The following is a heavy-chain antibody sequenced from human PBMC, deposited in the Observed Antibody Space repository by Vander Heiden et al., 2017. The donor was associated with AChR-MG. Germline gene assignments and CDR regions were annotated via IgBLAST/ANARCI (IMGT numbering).Heavy chain of an antibody. CDR1: RFRFGRYA. Sequence: EVQILESGGGVLEPGESLRISCAASRFRFGRYALNWVRQAPGKGLEWVSSIIDSGDNTYYADSVKGRFTISRDNSKNTVYLQMTSLRVEDTALYYCARGGRIAPRPDFEYWGQGTLVTVSS. J-gene: IGHJ4*02. CDR3: ARGGRIAPRPDFEY. V-gene: IGHV3-23*01. CDR2: IIDSGDNT. D-gene: IGHD6-6*01.